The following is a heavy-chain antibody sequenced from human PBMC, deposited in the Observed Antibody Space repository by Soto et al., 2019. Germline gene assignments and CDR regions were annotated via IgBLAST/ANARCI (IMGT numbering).Heavy chain of an antibody. D-gene: IGHD6-25*01. CDR3: ARGGLSQPRYYYYGMDV. J-gene: IGHJ6*02. CDR2: IYYSGST. V-gene: IGHV4-59*01. CDR1: GGSISSYY. Sequence: QVQLQESGPGLVKPSETLSLTCTVSGGSISSYYWSWIRQPPGKGLEWIGYIYYSGSTNYNPSLKSRVTISVDTSKNQFSLKLSSVTAADTAVYYCARGGLSQPRYYYYGMDVWGQGTTVTVSS.